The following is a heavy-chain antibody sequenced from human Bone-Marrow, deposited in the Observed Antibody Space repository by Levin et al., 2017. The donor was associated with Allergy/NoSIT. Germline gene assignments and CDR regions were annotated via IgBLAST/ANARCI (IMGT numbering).Heavy chain of an antibody. Sequence: ASVKVSCKASGYNFNNHDITWVRQATGKGLEWMGWMNPNNGDAGYAQKFQGRITMTRNTSISTAYMELRSLASEDTAVYYCARVGSRIPSVRRNHYYYSGLDVWGQGTTVTVAS. D-gene: IGHD3-10*01. V-gene: IGHV1-8*01. CDR3: ARVGSRIPSVRRNHYYYSGLDV. J-gene: IGHJ6*02. CDR2: MNPNNGDA. CDR1: GYNFNNHD.